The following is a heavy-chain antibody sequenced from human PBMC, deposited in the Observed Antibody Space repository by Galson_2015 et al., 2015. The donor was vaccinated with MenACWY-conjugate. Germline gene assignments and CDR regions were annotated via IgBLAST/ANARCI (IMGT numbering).Heavy chain of an antibody. CDR2: IYYSGST. CDR1: GGSISSYY. Sequence: ETLSLTCTVSGGSISSYYWSWIRQPPGKGLEWIGYIYYSGSTNYNPSLKSRVTISVDTSKNQFSLKLSSVTAADTAVYYCARGAGLSIYTAPFDYWGQGTLVTVSS. V-gene: IGHV4-59*01. D-gene: IGHD3-16*02. J-gene: IGHJ4*02. CDR3: ARGAGLSIYTAPFDY.